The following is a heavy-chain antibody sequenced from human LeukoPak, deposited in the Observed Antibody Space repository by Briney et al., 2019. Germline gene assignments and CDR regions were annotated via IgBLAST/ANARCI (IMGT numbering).Heavy chain of an antibody. Sequence: GGSLRLSCAASGFTFSSYSMNWVRQAPGKGLEWVSSISSSSCIYYADSVKGRFTISRDNAKNSLYLQMNSLRAEDTAVYYCARDRSIAAAGSLDYWGQGTLVTVSS. D-gene: IGHD6-13*01. V-gene: IGHV3-21*01. CDR2: ISSSSCI. J-gene: IGHJ4*02. CDR1: GFTFSSYS. CDR3: ARDRSIAAAGSLDY.